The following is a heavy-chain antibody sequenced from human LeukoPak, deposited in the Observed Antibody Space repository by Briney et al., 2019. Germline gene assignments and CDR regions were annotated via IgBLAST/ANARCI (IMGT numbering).Heavy chain of an antibody. CDR3: ATYYSDTSARD. V-gene: IGHV1-2*02. D-gene: IGHD3-22*01. J-gene: IGHJ4*02. CDR1: GHTFTAYY. Sequence: ASVTVSCKASGHTFTAYYMFWVRQAPGQGLEWMGWINPNSGGTNYAPKFQGRVAMTRDTSISTAYMELSGLTSDDTAVYFCATYYSDTSARDWGQGTLVTVSS. CDR2: INPNSGGT.